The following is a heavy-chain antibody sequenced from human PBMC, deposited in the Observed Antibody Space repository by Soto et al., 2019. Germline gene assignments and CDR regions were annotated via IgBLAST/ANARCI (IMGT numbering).Heavy chain of an antibody. CDR3: ARGRYGDY. J-gene: IGHJ4*02. CDR2: ISAHNGNT. V-gene: IGHV1-18*01. Sequence: QVHLVQSGAEVKKPGASLKVSYKGSGYTFTTYGITWVRQAPGQGLEWMGWISAHNGNTNYAQKLQGRVTVTRDTSTSTAYMELRSLRSDDTAVYYCARGRYGDYWGQGALVTVSS. CDR1: GYTFTTYG. D-gene: IGHD1-1*01.